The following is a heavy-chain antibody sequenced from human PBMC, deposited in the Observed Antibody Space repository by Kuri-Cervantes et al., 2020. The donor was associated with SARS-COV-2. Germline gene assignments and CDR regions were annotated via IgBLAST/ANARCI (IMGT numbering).Heavy chain of an antibody. V-gene: IGHV1-2*02. CDR2: INPNSGGT. D-gene: IGHD3-22*01. Sequence: ASVKVSCKASGYTFTGYYMHWVRQAPGQGLEWMGWINPNSGGTNYAQKFQGRVTMTGDTSISTAYMELSSLRSEDTAVYYCARGEVPYDADYWGQGTLVTVSS. CDR3: ARGEVPYDADY. J-gene: IGHJ4*02. CDR1: GYTFTGYY.